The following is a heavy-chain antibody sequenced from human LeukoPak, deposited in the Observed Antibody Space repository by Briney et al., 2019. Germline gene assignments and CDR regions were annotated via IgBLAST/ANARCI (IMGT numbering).Heavy chain of an antibody. Sequence: GGSLRLSCAASGFTFSNFWMSWVRQAPGEGLEWVAKINPDGSAKYYVDSVKGRFTISRDNAENSLYLKMNSLRPEDTAVYYCGRHFSTYSYGLDVWGQGTTVTVSS. J-gene: IGHJ6*02. CDR1: GFTFSNFW. CDR3: GRHFSTYSYGLDV. V-gene: IGHV3-7*01. D-gene: IGHD3-3*02. CDR2: INPDGSAK.